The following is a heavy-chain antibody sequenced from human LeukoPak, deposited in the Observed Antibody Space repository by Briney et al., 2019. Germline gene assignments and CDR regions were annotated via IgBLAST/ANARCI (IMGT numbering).Heavy chain of an antibody. D-gene: IGHD3-16*01. CDR1: GFTFSSYG. CDR2: ISGSGGST. Sequence: LTGGSLRLSCAASGFTFSSYGMSWVRQAPGKGLEWVSSISGSGGSTYYADSVKGRFIVSRDNSKNTLYLQMNSLAAEDTAGYYCAKDLEYDYVWGSPFDYWGQGTLVTVSS. J-gene: IGHJ4*02. V-gene: IGHV3-23*01. CDR3: AKDLEYDYVWGSPFDY.